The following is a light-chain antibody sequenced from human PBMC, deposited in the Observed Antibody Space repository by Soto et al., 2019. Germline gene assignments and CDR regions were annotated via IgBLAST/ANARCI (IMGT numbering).Light chain of an antibody. J-gene: IGKJ1*01. CDR1: QSLVHRDGNTY. CDR2: KIS. Sequence: DIVVTQTPLSSPVTLGQPAAISCRSSQSLVHRDGNTYLSWLQQRPGQAPRLLLYKISNRVSGVPDRFRGSGAGTDFTLTISRVEVEDVGVYYCLQATQFPWTFGQGTKVDIK. V-gene: IGKV2-24*01. CDR3: LQATQFPWT.